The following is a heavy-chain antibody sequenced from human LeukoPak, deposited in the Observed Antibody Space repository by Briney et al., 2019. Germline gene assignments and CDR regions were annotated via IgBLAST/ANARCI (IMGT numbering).Heavy chain of an antibody. J-gene: IGHJ3*02. V-gene: IGHV3-21*01. Sequence: PGGSLRLSCAASGFTFSSYSMNWVRQAPGKGLEWVSSIGSSSSSIYYADSVKGRFTISRDNAKNSLYLQMNSLRAGDTAVYYCAREGQTVMVEAFDIWGQGTMVTVSS. CDR2: IGSSSSSI. CDR3: AREGQTVMVEAFDI. D-gene: IGHD5-18*01. CDR1: GFTFSSYS.